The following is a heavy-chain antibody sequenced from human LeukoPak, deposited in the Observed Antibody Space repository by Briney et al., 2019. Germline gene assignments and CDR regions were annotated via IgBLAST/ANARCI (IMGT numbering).Heavy chain of an antibody. D-gene: IGHD6-19*01. CDR2: IYYSGSN. CDR3: ARGGYGAVAGYYYYYYMDV. V-gene: IGHV4-59*01. J-gene: IGHJ6*03. CDR1: GRSISSYY. Sequence: SETLSLTCTVSGRSISSYYWSWIRQPPGKGLGWIEYIYYSGSNNYNPSLKSRVTISVDTSKNQFSLKPSSVTAADTAVYYCARGGYGAVAGYYYYYYMDVWGKGTTVTISS.